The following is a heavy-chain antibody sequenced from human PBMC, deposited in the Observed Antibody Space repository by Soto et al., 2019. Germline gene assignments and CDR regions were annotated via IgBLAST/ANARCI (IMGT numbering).Heavy chain of an antibody. CDR2: ISHDGSDK. V-gene: IGHV3-30*18. J-gene: IGHJ4*02. Sequence: QVQLVESGGGVVRPGRSLRLTCAASGFTFRNYGMHWVRQAPGKGLEWVAVISHDGSDKYYADSMKGRFIISRDNSENTLFLNMNSLKPEDTAVYYCAKENQHLVHDYSGQGTLVTVSS. CDR3: AKENQHLVHDY. CDR1: GFTFRNYG. D-gene: IGHD6-13*01.